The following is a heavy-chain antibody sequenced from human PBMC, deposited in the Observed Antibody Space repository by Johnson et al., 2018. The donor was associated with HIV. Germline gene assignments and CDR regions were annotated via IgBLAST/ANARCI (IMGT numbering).Heavy chain of an antibody. CDR3: AKCVSVVVPKI. CDR2: IYSGGST. J-gene: IGHJ3*02. D-gene: IGHD3-22*01. V-gene: IGHV3-66*01. CDR1: GFTFSDYY. Sequence: EVQLVESGGGLVQPGGSLRLSCAASGFTFSDYYMSWIRQAPGKGLEWVSVIYSGGSTYYADSVKGRFTISRDNSKNTLYLQMNSLRAEDTAVYYCAKCVSVVVPKIWGQGTMVTVSS.